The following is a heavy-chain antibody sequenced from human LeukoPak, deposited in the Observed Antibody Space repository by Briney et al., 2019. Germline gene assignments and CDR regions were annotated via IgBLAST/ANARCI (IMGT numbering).Heavy chain of an antibody. D-gene: IGHD3-3*01. CDR2: IIPIFGTA. V-gene: IGHV1-69*01. CDR1: GGTFSSYA. Sequence: GASVKVSRKASGGTFSSYAISWVRQAPGQGLEWMGGIIPIFGTANYAQKFQGRVTITADESTSTAYMELSSLRSEDTAVYYCARAEGDRITIFESGFDPWGQGTLVTVSS. CDR3: ARAEGDRITIFESGFDP. J-gene: IGHJ5*02.